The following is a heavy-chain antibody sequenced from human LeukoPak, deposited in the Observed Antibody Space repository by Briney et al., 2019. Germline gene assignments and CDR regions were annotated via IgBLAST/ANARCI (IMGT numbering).Heavy chain of an antibody. CDR2: ISASGGST. J-gene: IGHJ4*02. Sequence: PGGSLRLSCAASGFILSSYGIHWVRKAPGKGLEWVSGISASGGSTYYADSVKGRFTISRDNSKNTLYLQVDSLRVEDTALYYCAKVRVTTRDYFDYWGQGTLVTVSS. V-gene: IGHV3-23*01. CDR3: AKVRVTTRDYFDY. D-gene: IGHD4-17*01. CDR1: GFILSSYG.